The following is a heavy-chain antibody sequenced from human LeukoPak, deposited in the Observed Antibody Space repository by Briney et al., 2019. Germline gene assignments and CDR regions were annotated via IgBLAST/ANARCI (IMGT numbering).Heavy chain of an antibody. CDR1: GCTFDDYG. V-gene: IGHV3-20*04. CDR2: INWNGGST. CDR3: AREPYGSGSYGAFDI. J-gene: IGHJ3*02. Sequence: GGSLRLSCAASGCTFDDYGMSWVRQAPGKGLEWVSGINWNGGSTGYADSVKGRFTISRDNDKNSLYLQMNSLKAEDTALYYGAREPYGSGSYGAFDIWGQGTMVTVSS. D-gene: IGHD3-10*01.